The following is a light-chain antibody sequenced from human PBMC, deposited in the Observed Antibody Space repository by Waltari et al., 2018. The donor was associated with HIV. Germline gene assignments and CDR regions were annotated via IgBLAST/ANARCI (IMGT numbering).Light chain of an antibody. Sequence: DIHLTQSPSFLSASVGDTVTITCRASQGVNTYLAWYQQRPAEVPKLLIYSASTLKTGVPSRFSGSGSGTEFSLTISGLQPEDLATYYCQQLNSYPLTFGGGTTLEIK. J-gene: IGKJ4*02. CDR1: QGVNTY. CDR3: QQLNSYPLT. CDR2: SAS. V-gene: IGKV1-9*01.